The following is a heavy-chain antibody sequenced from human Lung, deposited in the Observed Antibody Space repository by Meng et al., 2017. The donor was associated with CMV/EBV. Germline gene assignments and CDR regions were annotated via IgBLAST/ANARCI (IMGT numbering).Heavy chain of an antibody. Sequence: GESLKISCPASGFTFSDYAMHWVRQGPGKGLEWVTVIAHAGSIKYYGESVKGRFTISTDNSMNTLYLQLNSLRAEDTAVYYCARHTIGGSTWWFGYWGQGTXVTVSS. J-gene: IGHJ4*02. D-gene: IGHD6-13*01. CDR2: IAHAGSIK. CDR3: ARHTIGGSTWWFGY. CDR1: GFTFSDYA. V-gene: IGHV3-30-3*01.